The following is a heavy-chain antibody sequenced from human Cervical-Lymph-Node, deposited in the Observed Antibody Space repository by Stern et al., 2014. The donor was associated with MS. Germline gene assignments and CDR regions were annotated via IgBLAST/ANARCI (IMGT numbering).Heavy chain of an antibody. CDR1: GFTFSDYY. J-gene: IGHJ3*02. V-gene: IGHV3-11*01. CDR3: ASPGPQNAFDI. CDR2: ITRSGSSR. Sequence: DQLVESGGGLVKPGGSLRLSCAASGFTFSDYYMNWIRQAPGGGLEWVSYITRSGSSRYYVDSLKGRFTISRAKATNSLYLEMNSLRAEDTAVYYCASPGPQNAFDIWGQGTLVTVSS.